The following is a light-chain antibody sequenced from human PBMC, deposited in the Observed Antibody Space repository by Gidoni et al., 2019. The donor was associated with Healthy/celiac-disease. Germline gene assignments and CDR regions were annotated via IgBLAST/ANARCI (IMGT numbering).Light chain of an antibody. CDR1: SSNIGSNT. CDR3: AAWDDSLNGLYV. V-gene: IGLV1-44*01. J-gene: IGLJ1*01. CDR2: SNN. Sequence: QSVLTKPPSASGTPGPRVTISCSGSSSNIGSNTVNWYQQLPGTAPKLLIYSNNQRPSGVPDRFSGSKSGTSASLAISGLQSEDEADYYCAAWDDSLNGLYVFGTGTKVTVL.